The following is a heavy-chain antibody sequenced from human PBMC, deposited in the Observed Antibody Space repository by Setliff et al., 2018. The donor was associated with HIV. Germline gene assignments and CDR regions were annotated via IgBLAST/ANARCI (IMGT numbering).Heavy chain of an antibody. CDR2: ISAYNGHT. Sequence: ASVKVSCKASGYTFTSYGISWVRQAPGLGLEWMGWISAYNGHTNYAQKLHGRVTMTTDTSTSTAYMELRSLRSEDTAVYYCARDSLPPPQQYYDFWSGLDYWGQGTLVTVSS. J-gene: IGHJ4*02. CDR3: ARDSLPPPQQYYDFWSGLDY. V-gene: IGHV1-18*01. CDR1: GYTFTSYG. D-gene: IGHD3-3*01.